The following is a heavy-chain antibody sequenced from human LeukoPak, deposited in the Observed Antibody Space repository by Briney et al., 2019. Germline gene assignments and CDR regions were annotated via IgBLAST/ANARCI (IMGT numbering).Heavy chain of an antibody. CDR2: ITSISSIL. CDR3: ARDYYGSGSHFDN. Sequence: GGSLRLSCAASGFTFSNYNMNWVRQAPGKGLEWISYITSISSILYYADSVEGRFTISRDNDKNSLYLQMNSLRDEDTAVYYCARDYYGSGSHFDNWGQGTLVTVSS. J-gene: IGHJ4*02. CDR1: GFTFSNYN. D-gene: IGHD3-10*01. V-gene: IGHV3-48*02.